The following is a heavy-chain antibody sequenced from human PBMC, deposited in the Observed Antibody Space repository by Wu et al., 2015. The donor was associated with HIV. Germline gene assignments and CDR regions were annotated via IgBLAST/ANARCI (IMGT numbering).Heavy chain of an antibody. CDR2: INPNSGGT. D-gene: IGHD3-22*01. CDR1: GYTFTGYY. J-gene: IGHJ3*02. Sequence: QVQLVQSGAEVKKPGASVKVSCKASGYTFTGYYMHWVRQAPGQGLEWMGWINPNSGGTNYAQKFQGRVTMTRDTSISTAYMELSRLRSDDTAVYYCARVYPYYDSSGYYYGAFDIWGQGTMVTVSS. V-gene: IGHV1-2*02. CDR3: ARVYPYYDSSGYYYGAFDI.